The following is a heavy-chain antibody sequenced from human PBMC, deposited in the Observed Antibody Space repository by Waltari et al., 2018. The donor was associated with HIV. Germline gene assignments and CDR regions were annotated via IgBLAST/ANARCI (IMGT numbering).Heavy chain of an antibody. V-gene: IGHV7-4-1*02. J-gene: IGHJ4*02. CDR3: ARDGCGGGNCNPDY. CDR2: INTNTGNP. CDR1: GYTFTRFA. D-gene: IGHD2-15*01. Sequence: QVQLVQSGDELKKPGASVKVSCKDSGYTFTRFAMDWVRQAPGQGLEWMGWINTNTGNPTYAQGFTGRFVFSLDTSVSTAYLQISSLKAEDTAVYYCARDGCGGGNCNPDYWGQGTLVTVSS.